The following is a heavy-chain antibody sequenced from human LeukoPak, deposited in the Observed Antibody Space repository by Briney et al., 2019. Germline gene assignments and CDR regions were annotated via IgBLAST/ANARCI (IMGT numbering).Heavy chain of an antibody. Sequence: GGSLRLSCAASGFTFSSYWMSWVRQAPGKGLEWVANIKQDGSEEYYVDSVKGRFTISRDNAKNSLYLQMNSLRAEDTAVYYCASTYGDRYYFDYWGQGTLVTVSS. D-gene: IGHD4-17*01. J-gene: IGHJ4*02. CDR1: GFTFSSYW. CDR2: IKQDGSEE. CDR3: ASTYGDRYYFDY. V-gene: IGHV3-7*01.